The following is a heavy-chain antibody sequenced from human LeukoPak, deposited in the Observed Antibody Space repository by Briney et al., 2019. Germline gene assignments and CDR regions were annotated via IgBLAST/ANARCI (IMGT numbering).Heavy chain of an antibody. D-gene: IGHD3-10*01. V-gene: IGHV1-69*01. CDR2: IIPIFGTA. CDR3: ATVGSGSYYNLRVEAFDI. Sequence: SVKVSCKASGGTFSSYAIGWVRQAPGQGLEWMGGIIPIFGTANYAQKFQGRVTITADESTSTAYMELSSLRSEDTAVYYCATVGSGSYYNLRVEAFDIWGQGTMVTVSS. J-gene: IGHJ3*02. CDR1: GGTFSSYA.